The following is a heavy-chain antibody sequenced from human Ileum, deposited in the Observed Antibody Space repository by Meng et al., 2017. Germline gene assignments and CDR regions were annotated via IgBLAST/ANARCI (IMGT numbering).Heavy chain of an antibody. Sequence: FVESGARLVHPGMSLRLSGAASGFRLRSDPMHWVRQALVKGLEWVEIIIYDGSNKYYVDCVRGRSTISRDNSRDTLYLPMDSLRVEDSALYYCARGAAGKAVGCDPWGQGTLVTVSS. D-gene: IGHD6-13*01. J-gene: IGHJ5*02. CDR2: IIYDGSNK. V-gene: IGHV3-30-3*01. CDR3: ARGAAGKAVGCDP. CDR1: GFRLRSDP.